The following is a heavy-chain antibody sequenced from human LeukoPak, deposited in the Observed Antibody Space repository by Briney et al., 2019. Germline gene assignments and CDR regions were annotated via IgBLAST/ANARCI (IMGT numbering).Heavy chain of an antibody. Sequence: SETLSLTCTVSGGSISSYYWSWIRQPPGKGLEWIGYIYYSGSTNYNPSLKSRVTISVDTSKNQFSLKLSSVTAADTAVHYCARAIGYSLDYWGQGTLVTVSS. V-gene: IGHV4-59*01. J-gene: IGHJ4*02. CDR2: IYYSGST. CDR1: GGSISSYY. D-gene: IGHD5-18*01. CDR3: ARAIGYSLDY.